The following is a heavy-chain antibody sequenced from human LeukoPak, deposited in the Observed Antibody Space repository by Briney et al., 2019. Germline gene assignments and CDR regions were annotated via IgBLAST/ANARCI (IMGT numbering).Heavy chain of an antibody. CDR1: GGSIRSYY. J-gene: IGHJ4*02. Sequence: SETLSLTCTVSGGSIRSYYWSWIRQSPGKGLEWTGYIYYSGSTKYNPSLKSRVTISVDTSKNQFSLKLSSVTAADTAVYYCARHRGTVSHFDYWGQGTLVTVSS. D-gene: IGHD4-17*01. V-gene: IGHV4-59*08. CDR2: IYYSGST. CDR3: ARHRGTVSHFDY.